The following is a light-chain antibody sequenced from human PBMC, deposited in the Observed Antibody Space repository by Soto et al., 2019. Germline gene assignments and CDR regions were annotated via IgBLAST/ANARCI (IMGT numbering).Light chain of an antibody. J-gene: IGLJ2*01. CDR1: NIGGKS. CDR2: NDG. Sequence: SYELTQQPSVSLAPGETAKITCGGNNIGGKSVHWYQWKPGQAPTLLIYNDGDRPSGIPERFSGPNSGNMATLTVSRVEAGDEADYYCQVWGSNADPYVVFGGGTKVTVL. CDR3: QVWGSNADPYVV. V-gene: IGLV3-21*04.